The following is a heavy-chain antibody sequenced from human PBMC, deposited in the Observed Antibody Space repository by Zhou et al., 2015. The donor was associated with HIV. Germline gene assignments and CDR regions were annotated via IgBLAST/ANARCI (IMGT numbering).Heavy chain of an antibody. V-gene: IGHV3-21*01. J-gene: IGHJ4*02. D-gene: IGHD6-6*01. Sequence: EVQLVESGGGLIQPGGSLRLSCAASGFTVSSNYMSWVRQAPGKGLEWVSSISSSSSYIYYADSVKGRFTISRDNAKNSLYLQMNSLRAEDTAVYYCARGKSIAVKSWDYWGQGTLVTVSS. CDR3: ARGKSIAVKSWDY. CDR2: ISSSSSYI. CDR1: GFTVSSNY.